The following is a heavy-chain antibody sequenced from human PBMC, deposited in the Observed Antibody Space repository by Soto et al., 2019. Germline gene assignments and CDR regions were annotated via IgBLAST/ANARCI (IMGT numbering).Heavy chain of an antibody. CDR3: AREKGPSYYYDSSGYYPSDYYYGMDV. CDR1: GYTFTGYY. CDR2: INPNSGGT. D-gene: IGHD3-22*01. V-gene: IGHV1-2*04. J-gene: IGHJ6*02. Sequence: ASVKVSCKASGYTFTGYYMHWVRQAPGQGLEWMGWINPNSGGTNYAQKFQGWVTMTRDTSISTAYMELSRLRSDDTAVYYCAREKGPSYYYDSSGYYPSDYYYGMDVWGQGTTVTVSS.